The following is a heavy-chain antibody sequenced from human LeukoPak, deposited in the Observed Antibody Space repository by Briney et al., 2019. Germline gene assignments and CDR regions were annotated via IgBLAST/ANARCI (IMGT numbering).Heavy chain of an antibody. CDR3: ARSPPLYGDYAQYYFDY. D-gene: IGHD4-17*01. CDR2: IYYSGST. CDR1: GGSISTYY. V-gene: IGHV4-59*08. Sequence: ASETLSLTCIVSGGSISTYYWSWIRQPPGKELEWIGYIYYSGSTNYNPSLKSRVTTSVDTSKNQFSLKLSSVTAADTAVYYCARSPPLYGDYAQYYFDYWGQGTLVTVSS. J-gene: IGHJ4*02.